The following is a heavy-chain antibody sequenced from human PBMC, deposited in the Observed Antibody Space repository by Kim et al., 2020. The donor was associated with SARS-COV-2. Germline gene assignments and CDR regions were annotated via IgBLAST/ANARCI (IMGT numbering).Heavy chain of an antibody. D-gene: IGHD4-17*01. Sequence: SVKGRFTISRDNAKNSLYLQMNSLRAEDTALYYCAKDKNSATVTTAWFDPWGQGTLVTVSS. CDR3: AKDKNSATVTTAWFDP. J-gene: IGHJ5*02. V-gene: IGHV3-9*01.